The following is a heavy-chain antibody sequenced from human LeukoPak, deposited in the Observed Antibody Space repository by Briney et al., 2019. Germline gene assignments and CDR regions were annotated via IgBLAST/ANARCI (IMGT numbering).Heavy chain of an antibody. CDR1: GGSFSGYY. D-gene: IGHD3-3*01. J-gene: IGHJ4*02. Sequence: SETLSLTCAVYGGSFSGYYWSWIRQPPGKGLEWIGEINHSGSTNYNPSLKSRVTISVDTSKNQFSLKLSSVTAADTAVCYCARLVRRLRFLEWLLYGFDYWGQGTLVTVSS. V-gene: IGHV4-34*01. CDR2: INHSGST. CDR3: ARLVRRLRFLEWLLYGFDY.